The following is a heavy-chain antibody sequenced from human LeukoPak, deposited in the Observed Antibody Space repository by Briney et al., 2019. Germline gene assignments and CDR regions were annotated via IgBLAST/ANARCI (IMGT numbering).Heavy chain of an antibody. Sequence: PGGSLRLSCTASGFTFSTYWMHWVRQGPGKGLVWVSLINSDGSYTDFADSVKGRFTISRDNAQSTLYLQMNSLRVEDTAVYYCATELRESGASSRNAFDIWGQGTVVSVSS. CDR2: INSDGSYT. CDR3: ATELRESGASSRNAFDI. CDR1: GFTFSTYW. V-gene: IGHV3-74*01. D-gene: IGHD2-15*01. J-gene: IGHJ3*02.